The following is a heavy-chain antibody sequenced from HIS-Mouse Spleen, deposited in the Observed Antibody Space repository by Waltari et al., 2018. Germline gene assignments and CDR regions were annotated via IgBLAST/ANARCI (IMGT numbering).Heavy chain of an antibody. Sequence: EVQLVQSGAEVKKPGESLKISCKGSGYSFTSYWTGWVRQMPGKGLEWMWITYPSDSDTRYGPSFLGQVTISSDKSISTAYRQWSSLKASDTAMYYCARLRYSSSWLEYFQHWGQGTLVTVSS. CDR3: ARLRYSSSWLEYFQH. CDR2: TYPSDSDT. D-gene: IGHD6-13*01. J-gene: IGHJ1*01. CDR1: GYSFTSYW. V-gene: IGHV5-51*03.